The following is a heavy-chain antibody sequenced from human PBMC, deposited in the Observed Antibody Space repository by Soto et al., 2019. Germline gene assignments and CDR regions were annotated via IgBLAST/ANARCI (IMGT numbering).Heavy chain of an antibody. CDR1: GYTLTSYG. CDR3: ARINWVQRYYYGMDV. Sequence: ASVKVSCKDSGYTLTSYGISWVRQAPGQGLEWMGGIIPIFGTANYAQKFQGRVTITADESTSTAYMELSSLRSEDTAVYYCARINWVQRYYYGMDVWGQGTTVTVSS. CDR2: IIPIFGTA. J-gene: IGHJ6*02. V-gene: IGHV1-69*13. D-gene: IGHD7-27*01.